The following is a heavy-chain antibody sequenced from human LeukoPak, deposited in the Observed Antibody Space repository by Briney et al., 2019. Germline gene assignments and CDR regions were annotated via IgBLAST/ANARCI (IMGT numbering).Heavy chain of an antibody. CDR1: GGSFSGYY. CDR2: INHSGST. V-gene: IGHV4-34*01. D-gene: IGHD6-19*01. J-gene: IGHJ4*02. Sequence: SETLSLTCAVYGGSFSGYYWCWIRQPPGKGLEWIGEINHSGSTNYNPSLKSRVTISVDTSKNQFSLKLSSVTAADTAVYYCAAARRGWSIDYWGQGTLVTVSS. CDR3: AAARRGWSIDY.